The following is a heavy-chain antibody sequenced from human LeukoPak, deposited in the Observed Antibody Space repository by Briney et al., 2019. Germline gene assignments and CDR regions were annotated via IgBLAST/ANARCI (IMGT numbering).Heavy chain of an antibody. CDR3: AKYIYGDSIDS. D-gene: IGHD4-17*01. CDR2: IYYSGST. Sequence: SETLSLTCTVSGGSISSSSYYWGWIRQPPGKGLEWIGSIYYSGSTYYNPSLKSRVTISVDTSKNQFSLKLSSVTAADTAVYFCAKYIYGDSIDSWGQGTLVTVSS. CDR1: GGSISSSSYY. V-gene: IGHV4-39*07. J-gene: IGHJ4*02.